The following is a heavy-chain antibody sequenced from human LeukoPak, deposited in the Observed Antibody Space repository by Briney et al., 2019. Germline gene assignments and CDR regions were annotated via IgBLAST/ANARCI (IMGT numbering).Heavy chain of an antibody. CDR3: ARDTSGYCSTSRCYGSWYFDL. CDR2: LYSGGDT. J-gene: IGHJ2*01. Sequence: GGSLRLSCAASGFTVSSNYINWVRQAPGKGLEWVSVLYSGGDTYYADSVKGRFTVSRDNSKNTLYLQINSLGAEDTAVYYCARDTSGYCSTSRCYGSWYFDLWGRGTLVTVSS. V-gene: IGHV3-53*01. D-gene: IGHD2-2*01. CDR1: GFTVSSNY.